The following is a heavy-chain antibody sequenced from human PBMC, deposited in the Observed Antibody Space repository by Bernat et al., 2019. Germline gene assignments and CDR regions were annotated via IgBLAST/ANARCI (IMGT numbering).Heavy chain of an antibody. CDR2: LNQDGSET. J-gene: IGHJ4*02. Sequence: EVQLVESGGGLVQPGGSLRLSCAASGFTFSSYWMHWVRQAPGKGLVWVANLNQDGSETYYVDSLKGRFTISRDNTKNSLYLQMNSLRTEDTAVYFCARLGYRLAEYWGQGTLVTVSA. CDR1: GFTFSSYW. V-gene: IGHV3-7*03. D-gene: IGHD3-16*02. CDR3: ARLGYRLAEY.